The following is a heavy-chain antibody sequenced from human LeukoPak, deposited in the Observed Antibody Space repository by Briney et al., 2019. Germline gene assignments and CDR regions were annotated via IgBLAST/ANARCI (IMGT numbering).Heavy chain of an antibody. CDR3: ASGTGIDAFDI. Sequence: PGGSLRLSCAASGFTFSSYEMNWVRQAPGKGLEWVSYISSSGSTIYYADSVKGRFTISRDNAKNSLYLQMNSPRAEDTAVYYCASGTGIDAFDIWGQGTMVTVSS. D-gene: IGHD7-27*01. CDR2: ISSSGSTI. CDR1: GFTFSSYE. V-gene: IGHV3-48*03. J-gene: IGHJ3*02.